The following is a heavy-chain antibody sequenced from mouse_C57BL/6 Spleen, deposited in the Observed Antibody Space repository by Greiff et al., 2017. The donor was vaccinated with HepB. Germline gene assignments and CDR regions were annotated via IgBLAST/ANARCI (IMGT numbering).Heavy chain of an antibody. D-gene: IGHD2-1*01. CDR3: TGPLYPYYFDY. V-gene: IGHV6-3*01. J-gene: IGHJ2*01. CDR2: IRLKSDNYAT. Sequence: EVKLMESGGGLVQPGGSMKLSCVASGFTFSNYWMNWVRQSPEKGLEWVAQIRLKSDNYATHYAESVKGRFTISRDDSKSSVYLQMNNLRAEDTGIYYCTGPLYPYYFDYWGQGTTLTVSS. CDR1: GFTFSNYW.